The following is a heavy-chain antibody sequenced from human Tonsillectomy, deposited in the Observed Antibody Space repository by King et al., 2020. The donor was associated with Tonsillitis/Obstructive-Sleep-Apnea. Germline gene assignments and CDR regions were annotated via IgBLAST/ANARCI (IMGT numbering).Heavy chain of an antibody. D-gene: IGHD3-3*01. Sequence: VQLPQWGAGLLKPSETLSLTCAVYGGSFSGYYWSWIRQPPGKGLEWIGEINHSGSTNYNPSLKSRVTISVDTSKNQFSLKLSSVTAADTAVYYCARAGQIFGVVIVLYYWGQGTLVTVSS. CDR3: ARAGQIFGVVIVLYY. CDR1: GGSFSGYY. V-gene: IGHV4-34*01. J-gene: IGHJ4*02. CDR2: INHSGST.